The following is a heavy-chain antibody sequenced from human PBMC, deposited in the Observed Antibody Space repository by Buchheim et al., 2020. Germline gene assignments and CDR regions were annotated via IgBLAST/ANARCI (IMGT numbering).Heavy chain of an antibody. Sequence: QVQLQQWGAGLLKPSETLSLTCAVYGGSFSGYYWSWIRQPPGKGLEWIGEINHSGSTNYNPSLKSRVTISVDTSKNQFSLKLSSVTAADTAVYYCASSDYYDFWSGLSGYYYYMDVWGKGTT. V-gene: IGHV4-34*01. CDR1: GGSFSGYY. D-gene: IGHD3-3*01. J-gene: IGHJ6*03. CDR2: INHSGST. CDR3: ASSDYYDFWSGLSGYYYYMDV.